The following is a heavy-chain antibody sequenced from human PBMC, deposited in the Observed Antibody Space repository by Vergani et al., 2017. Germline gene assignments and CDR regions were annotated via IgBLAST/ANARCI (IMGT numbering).Heavy chain of an antibody. CDR1: GGSISSSSYY. CDR2: IYYSGST. CDR3: AKVAAASGVCYGGCLFSDY. Sequence: QLQLQESGPGLVKPSETLSLTCTVSGGSISSSSYYWGWIRQPPGKGLEWIGSIYYSGSTYYNPSLKSRVTISVDTSKNQFSLKLSSVTAADTAVYYCAKVAAASGVCYGGCLFSDYWGQGTLVTVSS. V-gene: IGHV4-39*01. J-gene: IGHJ4*02. D-gene: IGHD2-8*02.